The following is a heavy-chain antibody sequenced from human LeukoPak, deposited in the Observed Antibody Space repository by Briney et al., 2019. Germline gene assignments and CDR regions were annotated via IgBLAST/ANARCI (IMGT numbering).Heavy chain of an antibody. CDR1: GGSISSYY. V-gene: IGHV4-4*09. J-gene: IGHJ3*02. CDR3: ARRVISTGAFHI. D-gene: IGHD2-21*01. CDR2: IYTSGST. Sequence: PSETLSLTCSVSGGSISSYYWSWIRQPPGKGLEWIGYIYTSGSTTYNPSLESRVTISVDTSKSQFSLQLRSVTAADTAVYYCARRVISTGAFHIWGQGTVVTVSS.